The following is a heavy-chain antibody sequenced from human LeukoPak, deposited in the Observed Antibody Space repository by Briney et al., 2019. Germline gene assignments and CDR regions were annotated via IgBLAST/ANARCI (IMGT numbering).Heavy chain of an antibody. Sequence: PGGSLRLSCAASGFTFSSYAMGWVRQAPGKGLEWVSAISGSGGSTYYADSVKGRFTISRDNSKNRLYLQMNSLRAEDTAIYYCAKGGSWYRPTFFDYWGQGTLVTVSS. D-gene: IGHD6-13*01. J-gene: IGHJ4*02. CDR3: AKGGSWYRPTFFDY. CDR1: GFTFSSYA. CDR2: ISGSGGST. V-gene: IGHV3-23*01.